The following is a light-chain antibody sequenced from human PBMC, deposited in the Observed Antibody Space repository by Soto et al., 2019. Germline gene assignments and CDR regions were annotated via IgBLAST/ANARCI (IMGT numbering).Light chain of an antibody. CDR2: VAS. Sequence: DVQITPSPSSLSASLGDRVTITCPASQSISRFLNWYQQRPGKAPKLLIYVASSLQGGVPSRFSGSGSGTDFTLTISSLQPEDFATYYCQQSYTTPQTFGQGTKVDIK. V-gene: IGKV1-39*01. CDR1: QSISRF. J-gene: IGKJ1*01. CDR3: QQSYTTPQT.